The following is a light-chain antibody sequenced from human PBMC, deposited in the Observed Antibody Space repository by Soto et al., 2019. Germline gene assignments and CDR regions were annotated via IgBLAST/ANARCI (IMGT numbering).Light chain of an antibody. CDR2: SAS. CDR3: QQTYSSPPWT. J-gene: IGKJ1*01. V-gene: IGKV1-39*01. CDR1: QDIASH. Sequence: DILMTQSPSSLSASVGDRVTLTCRASQDIASHLNWYKQKPGEAPSLLIYSASTLQGGVPSRFRGSGSGTDISLTISNLQPEDCATYYCQQTYSSPPWTFGRGTNVEI.